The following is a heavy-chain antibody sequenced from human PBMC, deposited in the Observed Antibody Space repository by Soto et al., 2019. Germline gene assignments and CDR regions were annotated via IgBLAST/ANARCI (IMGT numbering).Heavy chain of an antibody. CDR2: IGGNGGNT. CDR1: GFTFSSYA. V-gene: IGHV3-64D*06. CDR3: VRDGGSFGTSYFDY. Sequence: GGSLRLSCSASGFTFSSYAMHWVRQAPGKGLEYVSAIGGNGGNTHYADSVKGRFTISRDNSKNTLYLQMSSLRAEDTAVYYCVRDGGSFGTSYFDYWGQGTLVTVSS. D-gene: IGHD1-26*01. J-gene: IGHJ4*02.